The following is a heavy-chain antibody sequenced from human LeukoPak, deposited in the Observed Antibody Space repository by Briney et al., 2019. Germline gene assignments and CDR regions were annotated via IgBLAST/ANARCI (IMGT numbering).Heavy chain of an antibody. Sequence: PGRALRLSCVASGFSFDDYAMHWVRQAPGRGLEWVSGISWNRGTIGYADSVKGRFTISRDNAKNSLYPQMNNLRAEDTALYYCVKGGCSSISCYCDYWGQGTLVTVFS. CDR2: ISWNRGTI. CDR1: GFSFDDYA. J-gene: IGHJ4*02. CDR3: VKGGCSSISCYCDY. D-gene: IGHD2-2*01. V-gene: IGHV3-9*01.